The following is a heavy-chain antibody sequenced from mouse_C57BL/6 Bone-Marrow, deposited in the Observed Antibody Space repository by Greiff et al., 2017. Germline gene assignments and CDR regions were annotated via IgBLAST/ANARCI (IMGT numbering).Heavy chain of an antibody. CDR1: GFTFSSYG. Sequence: EVKLVESGGDLVKPGGSLKLSCAASGFTFSSYGMSWVRQTPDKRLEWVATISSGGSYTYYPDSVKGRFTISRDNAKNTLYLQMSSLKSEDTAMXFCARHRLRLFAYWGQGTLVTVSA. CDR2: ISSGGSYT. D-gene: IGHD2-4*01. J-gene: IGHJ3*01. CDR3: ARHRLRLFAY. V-gene: IGHV5-6*01.